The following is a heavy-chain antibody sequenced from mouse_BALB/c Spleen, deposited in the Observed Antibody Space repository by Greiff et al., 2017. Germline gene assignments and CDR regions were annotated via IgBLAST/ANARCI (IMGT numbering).Heavy chain of an antibody. V-gene: IGHV1-69*02. CDR3: ARSLYDFAMDY. CDR1: GYTFTSYW. J-gene: IGHJ4*01. D-gene: IGHD2-3*01. Sequence: VQLQQPGAELVKPGASVKLSCKASGYTFTSYWMHWVKQRPGQGLEWIGEIDPSDSYTNYNQKFKGKATLTVDKSSSTAYMQLSSLTSEDSAVYYCARSLYDFAMDYWGQGTSVTVSS. CDR2: IDPSDSYT.